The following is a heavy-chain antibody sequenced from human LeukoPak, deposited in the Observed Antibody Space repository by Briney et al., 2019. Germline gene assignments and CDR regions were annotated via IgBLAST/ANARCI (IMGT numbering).Heavy chain of an antibody. D-gene: IGHD3-22*01. CDR1: GGSFSGYS. Sequence: SETLSLTCAVYGGSFSGYSWTWIRQSPGKGLEWIGEINQSGSTNYNPSLKSRVTISVDTSKNQFSLKLSSVTAADTAVYYCARGEYYYDSRPFDYWGQGTLATVSS. J-gene: IGHJ4*02. V-gene: IGHV4-34*01. CDR3: ARGEYYYDSRPFDY. CDR2: INQSGST.